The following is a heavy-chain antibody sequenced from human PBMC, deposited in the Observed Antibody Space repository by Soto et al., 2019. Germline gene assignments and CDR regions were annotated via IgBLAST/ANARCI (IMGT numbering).Heavy chain of an antibody. Sequence: SETLSLTCAVSGGSISSSNWWSWVRQPPGKGLEWIVEIYHSGNINYNPSLKSRVTISVDTSKNQFSLKLSSVTAADTAVYYCARSSRFLEWLLSTKWFDPWGQGTLVNVSS. D-gene: IGHD3-3*01. CDR2: IYHSGNI. CDR3: ARSSRFLEWLLSTKWFDP. V-gene: IGHV4-4*02. J-gene: IGHJ5*02. CDR1: GGSISSSNW.